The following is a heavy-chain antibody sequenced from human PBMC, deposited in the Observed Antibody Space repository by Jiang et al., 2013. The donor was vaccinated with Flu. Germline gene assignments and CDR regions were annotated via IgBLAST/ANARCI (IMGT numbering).Heavy chain of an antibody. Sequence: DLVQPGRSLRLSCAASGFTFDDYAMHWVRQAPGKGLEWVSGISWSSSSIGYADSVKGRFTISRDNAKNSLYLQMNSLRTEDTAFYYCAKDFEATWYYFDSWGQGTLVTVSS. J-gene: IGHJ4*02. CDR3: AKDFEATWYYFDS. CDR1: GFTFDDYA. D-gene: IGHD2-8*02. V-gene: IGHV3-9*01. CDR2: ISWSSSSI.